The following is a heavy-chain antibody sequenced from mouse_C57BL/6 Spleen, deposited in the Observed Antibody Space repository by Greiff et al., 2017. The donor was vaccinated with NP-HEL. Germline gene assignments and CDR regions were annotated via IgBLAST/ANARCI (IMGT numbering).Heavy chain of an antibody. CDR2: IDPSDSYT. Sequence: VQLQQPGAELVMPGASVKLSCKASGYTFTSYWMHWVKQRPGQGLEWIGEIDPSDSYTNYNQKFKGKSTLTVDKSSSTAYMQLSSLTSEDSAVYYCARGVYGRNCDYWGKGTTLTVSS. CDR1: GYTFTSYW. D-gene: IGHD1-1*01. J-gene: IGHJ2*01. V-gene: IGHV1-69*01. CDR3: ARGVYGRNCDY.